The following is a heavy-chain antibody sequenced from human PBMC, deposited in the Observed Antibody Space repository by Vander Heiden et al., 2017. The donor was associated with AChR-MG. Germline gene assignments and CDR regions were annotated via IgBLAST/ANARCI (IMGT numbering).Heavy chain of an antibody. CDR3: ARGIGDSSSSGGYYYYGMDV. V-gene: IGHV4-34*01. CDR2: INHSGST. D-gene: IGHD6-6*01. CDR1: GGSFSGYY. J-gene: IGHJ6*02. Sequence: QVQLQQWGAGLLKPSETLSLTCAVYGGSFSGYYCSWIRPPPGKGLEWIGEINHSGSTNYNPSLKSRVTISVDTSKNQFSLKLSSVTAADTAVYYCARGIGDSSSSGGYYYYGMDVWGQGTTVTVSS.